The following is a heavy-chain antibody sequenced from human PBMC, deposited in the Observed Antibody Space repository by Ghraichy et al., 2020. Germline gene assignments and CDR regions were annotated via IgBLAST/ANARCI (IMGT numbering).Heavy chain of an antibody. J-gene: IGHJ4*02. CDR1: GGSISSSSYY. CDR2: IYYSGST. D-gene: IGHD1-26*01. CDR3: ARHPDSFNSGSFDY. V-gene: IGHV4-39*01. Sequence: SETLSLTCTVSGGSISSSSYYWGWIRQPPGKGLEWIGSIYYSGSTYYNPSLKSRVTISVDTSKNQFSLKLSSVTAADTAVYYCARHPDSFNSGSFDYWGQGTLVTVSS.